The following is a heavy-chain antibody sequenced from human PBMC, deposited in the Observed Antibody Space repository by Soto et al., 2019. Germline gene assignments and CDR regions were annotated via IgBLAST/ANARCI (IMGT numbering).Heavy chain of an antibody. J-gene: IGHJ6*02. CDR1: GFTFSSYE. D-gene: IGHD3-3*01. V-gene: IGHV3-48*03. CDR2: ISSSGSTI. CDR3: ARAFKTYYDFWSGYSGQYYYGMDV. Sequence: EVQLVESGGGLVQPGGSLRLSCAASGFTFSSYEMNWVRQAPGKGLEWVSYISSSGSTIYYADSVKGRFTISRDNAKNSLYLQMNSLRAEDTAVYYCARAFKTYYDFWSGYSGQYYYGMDVWGQGTTVTVSS.